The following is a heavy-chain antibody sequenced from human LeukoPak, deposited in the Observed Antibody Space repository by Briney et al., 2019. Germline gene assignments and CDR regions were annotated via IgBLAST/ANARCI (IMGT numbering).Heavy chain of an antibody. CDR2: IYTSGNI. CDR1: GGSISSDY. V-gene: IGHV4-4*09. J-gene: IGHJ5*02. CDR3: ARLSHEVPTNWFDP. Sequence: SETLSLTCTVSGGSISSDYWSWIQQPPGKGLEWIGYIYTSGNIKYNSSLKRRVTISVDTSKSQFSPKLSSVTAAGTAVYYCARLSHEVPTNWFDPWGQGTLVTVSS.